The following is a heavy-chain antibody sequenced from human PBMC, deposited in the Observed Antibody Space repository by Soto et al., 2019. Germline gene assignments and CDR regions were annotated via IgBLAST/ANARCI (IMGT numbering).Heavy chain of an antibody. V-gene: IGHV3-33*01. CDR3: ARDSGQGDGSVPFNWFDP. D-gene: IGHD3-10*01. CDR2: IWYDGSNK. Sequence: QVQLVESGGGVVQPGRSLRLSCAASGFTFSSYGMHWVRQAPGKGLEWVAVIWYDGSNKYYADSVKGRFTISRDNSKNTLYLQMNSLRAEDTAVYYCARDSGQGDGSVPFNWFDPWGQGTLVTVSS. J-gene: IGHJ5*02. CDR1: GFTFSSYG.